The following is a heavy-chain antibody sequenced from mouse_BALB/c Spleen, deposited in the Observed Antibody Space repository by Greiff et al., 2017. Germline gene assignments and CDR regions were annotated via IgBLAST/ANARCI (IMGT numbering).Heavy chain of an antibody. D-gene: IGHD4-1*02. Sequence: QVQLKQSGPGLVAPSQSLSITCTVSGFSLTGYGVNWVRQPPGKGLEWLGMIWGDGSTDYNSALKSRLSIIKDNSKSQVFLKMNSLQTDDTARYYGARVNWDERAMDYWGQGTSVTVSS. CDR1: GFSLTGYG. CDR3: ARVNWDERAMDY. CDR2: IWGDGST. V-gene: IGHV2-6-7*01. J-gene: IGHJ4*01.